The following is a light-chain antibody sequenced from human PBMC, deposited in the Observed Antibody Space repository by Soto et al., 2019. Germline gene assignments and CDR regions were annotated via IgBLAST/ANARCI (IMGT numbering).Light chain of an antibody. CDR3: QQYSRWPRT. CDR1: QSVSSD. V-gene: IGKV3-15*01. J-gene: IGKJ1*01. CDR2: HAS. Sequence: EIVMTQSPAALSVSPGERATLSCRASQSVSSDLAWYQQKPGQSPRLLIYHASDRATGVPARISGSGSGTEFTLTISSLQSEDFAVYYCQQYSRWPRTFGQGTKVEVK.